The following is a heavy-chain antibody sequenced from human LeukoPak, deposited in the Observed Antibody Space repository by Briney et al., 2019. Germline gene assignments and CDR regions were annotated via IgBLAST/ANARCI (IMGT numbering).Heavy chain of an antibody. CDR2: MKPNSGDT. CDR1: GYSFTNYD. CDR3: ARCDYDTTINPDWFDP. V-gene: IGHV1-8*03. D-gene: IGHD3-22*01. Sequence: ASVKVSCKASGYSFTNYDINWVRQAPGQGLEWMGWMKPNSGDTGYAQKFQGRVTFSRNTSISTAYMELTNLRSEDTAVYYCARCDYDTTINPDWFDPWGQGTLVTVSS. J-gene: IGHJ5*02.